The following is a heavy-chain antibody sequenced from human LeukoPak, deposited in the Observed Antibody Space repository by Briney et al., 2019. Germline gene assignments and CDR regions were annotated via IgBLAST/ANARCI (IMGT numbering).Heavy chain of an antibody. D-gene: IGHD5-18*01. V-gene: IGHV1-2*06. J-gene: IGHJ4*02. CDR1: GYSFTGYY. Sequence: EASVKVSCKASGYSFTGYYIHWVRQAPGQGLEWMGRINPNSGGPDYAQTFQGRVTMTRDTSISTAYLELSRLRNDDTAVYFCARGYSYDPNSFDYWGQGTLVTVSS. CDR2: INPNSGGP. CDR3: ARGYSYDPNSFDY.